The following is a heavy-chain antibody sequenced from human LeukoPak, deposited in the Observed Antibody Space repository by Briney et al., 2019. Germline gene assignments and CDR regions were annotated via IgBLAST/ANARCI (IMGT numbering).Heavy chain of an antibody. V-gene: IGHV3-23*01. J-gene: IGHJ4*02. CDR2: IYYSGGNT. CDR3: AKDQGQAVVPRRFDY. CDR1: GFTFSTYA. Sequence: GGSLRLSCAASGFTFSTYAMSCVRQAPGKGLEWISTIYYSGGNTYSADSVKGRFTISRDNAKNTLYLQMNSLRAEDTAVYYCAKDQGQAVVPRRFDYWGQGTLVTVSS. D-gene: IGHD2-15*01.